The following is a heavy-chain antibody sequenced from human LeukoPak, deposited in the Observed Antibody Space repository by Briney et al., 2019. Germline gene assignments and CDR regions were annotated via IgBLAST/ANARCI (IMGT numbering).Heavy chain of an antibody. V-gene: IGHV4-59*01. CDR3: ARASLGRWFDT. D-gene: IGHD7-27*01. J-gene: IGHJ5*02. CDR2: IFFNGGT. CDR1: GVSISSNY. Sequence: PSETLSLTCTVSGVSISSNYWSWTRQPPGKGLEWIEYIFFNGGTNPNPSLKSRVTTSLDTSNNQFSLRLGSVTAADTAVYYCARASLGRWFDTWGQGTLVTVSS.